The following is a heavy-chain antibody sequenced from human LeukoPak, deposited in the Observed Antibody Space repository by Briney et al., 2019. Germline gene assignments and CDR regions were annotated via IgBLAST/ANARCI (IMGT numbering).Heavy chain of an antibody. V-gene: IGHV4-4*02. D-gene: IGHD3-10*01. CDR1: GGSISSSNW. CDR3: ARYYYGSGSFLP. CDR2: IYHRGST. Sequence: SETLSLTCAVSGGSISSSNWWSWVRQPPGKGLEWIGEIYHRGSTNYNPSLKSRVTISVDKSKNQFSLKLSSVTAADTAVYYCARYYYGSGSFLPWGQGTLVTVSS. J-gene: IGHJ5*02.